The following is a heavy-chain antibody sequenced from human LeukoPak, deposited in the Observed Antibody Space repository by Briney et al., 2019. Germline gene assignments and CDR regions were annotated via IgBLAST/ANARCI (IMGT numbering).Heavy chain of an antibody. D-gene: IGHD1-7*01. CDR2: ISINGGST. V-gene: IGHV3-64*01. CDR1: GFTFSSYA. J-gene: IGHJ4*02. CDR3: ARDGLGWTGTRSFDY. Sequence: GGSLRLSCAASGFTFSSYAMHWVRQAPGKGLESVSAISINGGSTYYANSVKGRFTISRDNSKNTLYLQMGSLRAEDMAVYYCARDGLGWTGTRSFDYWGQGTLVTVSS.